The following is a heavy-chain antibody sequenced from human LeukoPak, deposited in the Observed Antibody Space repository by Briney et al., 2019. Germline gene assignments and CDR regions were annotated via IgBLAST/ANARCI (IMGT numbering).Heavy chain of an antibody. J-gene: IGHJ4*02. D-gene: IGHD6-19*01. Sequence: GGSLRLSCAASGFTFNRNAISWVRQAPGRGLEWVSTIGDSDDKTFYADSVKGRYTISRDNSKNMVHLQMNSLTGEDTAIYYCVRRGDASSGWGDHDFWGQGALVTVSS. CDR1: GFTFNRNA. CDR3: VRRGDASSGWGDHDF. V-gene: IGHV3-23*01. CDR2: IGDSDDKT.